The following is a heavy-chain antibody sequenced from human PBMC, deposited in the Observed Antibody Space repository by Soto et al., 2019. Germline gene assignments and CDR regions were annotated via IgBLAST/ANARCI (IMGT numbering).Heavy chain of an antibody. Sequence: GASVKVSCKASGYTFTSYDINWVRQATGQGLEWMGWMNPNSGNTGYAQKLQGRVTMNRNTSISTAYMELSSLRSEDTASSYGARPLIRYVDTGMVRWGRGTRGTVSS. V-gene: IGHV1-8*01. CDR2: MNPNSGNT. D-gene: IGHD5-18*01. CDR3: ARPLIRYVDTGMVR. CDR1: GYTFTSYD. J-gene: IGHJ1*01.